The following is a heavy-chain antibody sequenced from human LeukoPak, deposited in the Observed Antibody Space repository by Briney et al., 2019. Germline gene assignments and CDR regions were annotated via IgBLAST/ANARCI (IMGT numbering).Heavy chain of an antibody. J-gene: IGHJ4*02. D-gene: IGHD5-24*01. CDR2: INSDGSST. CDR3: ASQRWLQGY. Sequence: GGSLRLSCAASGFTFSTYWMHWVRQAPGKGLVWVSRINSDGSSTSYADSVKGRFTISRDNAKNTPYLQMNSLRAEDMAVYYCASQRWLQGYWGQGTLVTVSS. CDR1: GFTFSTYW. V-gene: IGHV3-74*01.